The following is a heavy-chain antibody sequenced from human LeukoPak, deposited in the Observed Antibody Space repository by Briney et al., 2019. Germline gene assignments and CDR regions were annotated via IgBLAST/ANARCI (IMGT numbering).Heavy chain of an antibody. V-gene: IGHV3-66*04. Sequence: GGSLRLSCAASGFSISRHYLTWVRQAPGKGLEWVSVIYSGGSIYDADSVKGRFTISRDNSKNTMYLQMNSLRAEDTAVYYCARRSGIAVAGAFDYWGQGTLVTVSS. CDR1: GFSISRHY. CDR2: IYSGGSI. D-gene: IGHD6-19*01. J-gene: IGHJ4*02. CDR3: ARRSGIAVAGAFDY.